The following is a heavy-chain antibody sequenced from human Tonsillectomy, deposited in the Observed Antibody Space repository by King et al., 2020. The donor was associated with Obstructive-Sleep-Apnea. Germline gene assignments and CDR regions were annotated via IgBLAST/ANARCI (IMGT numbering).Heavy chain of an antibody. J-gene: IGHJ4*02. CDR1: GGSISSTPYY. CDR2: VYYSGST. D-gene: IGHD2-21*02. CDR3: ARVPSPYCDRGDCPNFDY. Sequence: QLQESGPGLVKPSETLSLTCTVSGGSISSTPYYWGWVRQPPGKGLEWIGSVYYSGSTYYNPSLKSRVTISVDTSKNQFSLPLSSVTAADTAVYYCARVPSPYCDRGDCPNFDYWGQGTLVTVSS. V-gene: IGHV4-39*07.